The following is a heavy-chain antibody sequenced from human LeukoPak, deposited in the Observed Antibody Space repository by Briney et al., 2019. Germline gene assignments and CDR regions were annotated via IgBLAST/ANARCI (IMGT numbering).Heavy chain of an antibody. V-gene: IGHV4-39*07. Sequence: SETLSLTCTVSGGSISSSNYYWGWIRQPPGKGLECIGSVYYSGNTYYNPSLKSRVTISVDTSKNQFSLKLSSVTAADTAVYYCARFSAPLRFRIDYWGQGTLVTVSS. J-gene: IGHJ4*02. CDR1: GGSISSSNYY. D-gene: IGHD3-16*01. CDR2: VYYSGNT. CDR3: ARFSAPLRFRIDY.